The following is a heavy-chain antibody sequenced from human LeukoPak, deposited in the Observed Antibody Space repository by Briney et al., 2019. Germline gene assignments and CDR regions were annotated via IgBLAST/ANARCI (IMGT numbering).Heavy chain of an antibody. Sequence: PSQTLSLTCTVSGGSISSGGYYWSWIRQHPGKGLEWIGYIYYSGSTYYNPSLKSRVTISVDTSKNQFSLKLSSVTAADTAVYYCARGPYGDYGLDYWGQGTLVTVSS. CDR2: IYYSGST. D-gene: IGHD4-17*01. CDR1: GGSISSGGYY. V-gene: IGHV4-31*03. J-gene: IGHJ4*02. CDR3: ARGPYGDYGLDY.